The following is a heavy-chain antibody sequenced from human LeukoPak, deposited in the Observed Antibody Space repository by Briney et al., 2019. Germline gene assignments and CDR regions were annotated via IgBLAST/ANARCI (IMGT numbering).Heavy chain of an antibody. Sequence: SETLSLTCTVSGASFSSSIYYWGWIRQPPGKGLEWIGSFYYSGSTYYNSSLKSRVTVSVDTPKNQFSLKLSSVTAADTAVYYCARGFDWTSFDSWGQGTLVTVSS. V-gene: IGHV4-39*01. CDR1: GASFSSSIYY. CDR3: ARGFDWTSFDS. J-gene: IGHJ4*02. D-gene: IGHD3-9*01. CDR2: FYYSGST.